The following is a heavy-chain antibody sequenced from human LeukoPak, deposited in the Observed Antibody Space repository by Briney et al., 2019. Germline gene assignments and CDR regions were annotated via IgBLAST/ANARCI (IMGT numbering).Heavy chain of an antibody. CDR2: IRGSDGST. Sequence: QSGGSLRLSCAASGFPFSTYAMSWVRQAPGKGLEWVSSIRGSDGSTYYADSVKGRFAISRDNSKNTLYLQMNSLRAEDTAVYYCAKDVYGGYGGLDYWGQGTLVTVSS. V-gene: IGHV3-23*01. CDR3: AKDVYGGYGGLDY. J-gene: IGHJ4*02. CDR1: GFPFSTYA. D-gene: IGHD4-17*01.